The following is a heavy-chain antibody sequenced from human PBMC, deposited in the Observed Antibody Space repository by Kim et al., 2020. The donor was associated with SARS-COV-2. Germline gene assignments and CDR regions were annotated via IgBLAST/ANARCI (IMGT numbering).Heavy chain of an antibody. J-gene: IGHJ4*02. D-gene: IGHD2-15*01. CDR3: ARESTSGGSC. CDR2: RT. Sequence: RTSYNPSLKSQVTISVDTSKNKSPLKLSSVTAADTAVYYCARESTSGGSCWGQGTLVTVSS. V-gene: IGHV4-31*01.